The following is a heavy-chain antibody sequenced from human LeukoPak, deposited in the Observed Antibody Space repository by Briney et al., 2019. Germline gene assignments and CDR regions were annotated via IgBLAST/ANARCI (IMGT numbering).Heavy chain of an antibody. Sequence: QPGGSLRLSCAASGFTFSSYEMSGVRQAPGKGLEVVSDVSSGGSVIYYADSVKGRFTISRDNAKDSLYLQMNSLRAEDSAVYYCARDRGRREYDCWGQGTLVTVSS. CDR1: GFTFSSYE. D-gene: IGHD1-26*01. CDR3: ARDRGRREYDC. CDR2: VSSGGSVI. J-gene: IGHJ4*02. V-gene: IGHV3-48*03.